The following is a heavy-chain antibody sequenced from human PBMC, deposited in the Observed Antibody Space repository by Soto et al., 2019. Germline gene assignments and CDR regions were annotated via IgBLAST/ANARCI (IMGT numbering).Heavy chain of an antibody. J-gene: IGHJ6*02. CDR3: ARRIAAAGLWEKDYYYYYGMDV. CDR1: GGTFSSYA. D-gene: IGHD6-13*01. CDR2: IIPIFGTA. V-gene: IGHV1-69*01. Sequence: QVQLVQSGAEVKKPGSSVKVSCKASGGTFSSYAISWVRQAPGQGLEWMGGIIPIFGTANYAQKFQGRVTITAVESTSTAYMELSSLRSEETAVYYCARRIAAAGLWEKDYYYYYGMDVWGQGTTVTVCS.